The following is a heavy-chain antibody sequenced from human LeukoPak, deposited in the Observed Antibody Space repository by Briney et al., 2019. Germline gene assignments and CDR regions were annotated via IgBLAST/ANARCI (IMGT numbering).Heavy chain of an antibody. D-gene: IGHD2-15*01. CDR2: IRYDGSNK. CDR3: AKRLLHYFDS. V-gene: IGHV3-30*02. Sequence: GGSLRLSCAASGFTFSSYGMHWVRQAPGKGLEWVAFIRYDGSNKYYADYVKGRFTISRDNSKNTLYLQMNGLRAEDTAVYYCAKRLLHYFDSWGQGTLVTVSS. CDR1: GFTFSSYG. J-gene: IGHJ4*02.